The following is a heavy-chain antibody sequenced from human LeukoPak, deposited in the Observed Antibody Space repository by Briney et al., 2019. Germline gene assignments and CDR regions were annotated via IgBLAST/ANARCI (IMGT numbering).Heavy chain of an antibody. D-gene: IGHD3-10*01. CDR3: ARHSRNPTPVRGVITLFDY. Sequence: SETLSLTCTVSGGSISSYYWSWIRQPPGKGLEWIGYIYYSGSTNYNPSLKSRVTISVDTSKNQFSLKLSSVTAADTAVYYCARHSRNPTPVRGVITLFDYWGQGTLVTVSS. J-gene: IGHJ4*02. CDR2: IYYSGST. V-gene: IGHV4-59*08. CDR1: GGSISSYY.